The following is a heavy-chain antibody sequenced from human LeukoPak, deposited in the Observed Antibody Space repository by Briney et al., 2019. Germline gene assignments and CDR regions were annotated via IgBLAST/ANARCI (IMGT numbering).Heavy chain of an antibody. CDR3: ARDPTMVRGDNWFDP. V-gene: IGHV1-2*02. J-gene: IGHJ5*02. CDR2: INPNSGGT. Sequence: AASVKVSCKASGYTFIGYYMHWVRQAPAQGLEWMGWINPNSGGTNYAQKFQGRVTMTRDTSMSTAYMELSRLRSDDTAVYYCARDPTMVRGDNWFDPWGQGTLVTVSS. D-gene: IGHD3-10*01. CDR1: GYTFIGYY.